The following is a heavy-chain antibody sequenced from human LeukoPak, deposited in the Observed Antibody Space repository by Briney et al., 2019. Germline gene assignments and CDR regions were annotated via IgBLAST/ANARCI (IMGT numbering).Heavy chain of an antibody. CDR1: GGSITTTNW. V-gene: IGHV4-4*02. CDR2: VHLSGAT. J-gene: IGHJ4*02. CDR3: TRESGAFSPFGF. Sequence: PSETLSLTCAVSGGSITTTNWWSWVRQPPGKGLEWIGEVHLSGATNYNPSLESRVSMSIDKSKNHLSLEVTSVIAADTAIYYCTRESGAFSPFGFWGQGTLPTVSS. D-gene: IGHD1-26*01.